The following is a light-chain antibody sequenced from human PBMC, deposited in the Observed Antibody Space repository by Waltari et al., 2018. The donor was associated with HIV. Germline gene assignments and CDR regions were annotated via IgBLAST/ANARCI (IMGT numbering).Light chain of an antibody. Sequence: EVVMTQSPATLSVSPGDRATLSCRASHSVSSNLAWYQQKPGQAHRRLIFGASTRATGIPARFSGSGSGTEFTLTISFLQSEDFAVYYCQQYNSWPPAWTFGQGSNVEIK. CDR3: QQYNSWPPAWT. CDR2: GAS. V-gene: IGKV3-15*01. J-gene: IGKJ1*01. CDR1: HSVSSN.